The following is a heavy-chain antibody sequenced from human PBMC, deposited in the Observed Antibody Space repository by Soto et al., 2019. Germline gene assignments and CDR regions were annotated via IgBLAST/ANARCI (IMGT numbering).Heavy chain of an antibody. CDR3: ARESKSYDYVWGSSSRGFDP. CDR1: GYTFTGYY. D-gene: IGHD3-16*01. J-gene: IGHJ5*02. Sequence: VKVSCKASGYTFTGYYMHWVRQAPGQGLEWMGWINPNSGGTNYAQKFQGWVTMTRDTSISTAYMELSRLRSDDTAVYYCARESKSYDYVWGSSSRGFDPWGQGTLVTVSS. V-gene: IGHV1-2*04. CDR2: INPNSGGT.